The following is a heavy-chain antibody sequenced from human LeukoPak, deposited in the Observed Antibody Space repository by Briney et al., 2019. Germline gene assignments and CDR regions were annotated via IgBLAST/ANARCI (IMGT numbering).Heavy chain of an antibody. CDR2: IYYSGST. CDR3: AREMYYYDSSGYQEMRYFDL. D-gene: IGHD3-22*01. CDR1: GGSISSGGYY. J-gene: IGHJ2*01. Sequence: ASQTLSLTCTVFGGSISSGGYYWSWIRQHPGKGLEWIGYIYYSGSTYYNPSLKSRVTISVDTSKNQFSLKLSSVTAADTAVYYCAREMYYYDSSGYQEMRYFDLWGRGTLVTVSS. V-gene: IGHV4-31*03.